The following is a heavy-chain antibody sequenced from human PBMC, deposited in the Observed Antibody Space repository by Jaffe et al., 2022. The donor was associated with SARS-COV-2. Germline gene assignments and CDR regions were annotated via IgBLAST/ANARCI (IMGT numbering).Heavy chain of an antibody. CDR1: GGTFSSYA. CDR3: ARDSPSRSSGWYGYYYYYMDV. Sequence: QVQLVQSGAEVKKPGSSVKVSCKASGGTFSSYAISWVRQAPGQGLEWMGGIIPIFGTANYAQKFQGRVTITADESTSTAYMELSSLRSEDTAVYYCARDSPSRSSGWYGYYYYYMDVWGKGTTVTVSS. V-gene: IGHV1-69*01. CDR2: IIPIFGTA. D-gene: IGHD6-19*01. J-gene: IGHJ6*03.